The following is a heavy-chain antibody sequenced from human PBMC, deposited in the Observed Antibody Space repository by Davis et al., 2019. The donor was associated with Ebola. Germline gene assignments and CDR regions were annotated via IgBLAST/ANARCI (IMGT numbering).Heavy chain of an antibody. CDR1: GFTFSSYS. CDR3: AREGYYYDSSGYHRYGMDV. Sequence: GESLKISCAASGFTFSSYSMNWVRQAPGKGLEWVSSISSSSSYIYYADSVKGRFTISRDNAKNSLYLQMNSLRAEDTAVYYCAREGYYYDSSGYHRYGMDVWGQGTTVTVSS. J-gene: IGHJ6*02. V-gene: IGHV3-21*01. D-gene: IGHD3-22*01. CDR2: ISSSSSYI.